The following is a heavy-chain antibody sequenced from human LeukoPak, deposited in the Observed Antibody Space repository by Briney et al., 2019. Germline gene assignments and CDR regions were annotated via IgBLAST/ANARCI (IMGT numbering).Heavy chain of an antibody. Sequence: SQTLSLTCAISGDSVSSNSAAWNWIRRSPSRGLEWRGRTYYRSKWYNDYAVSVKSRITINPDTSKNQFSLQLNSVTPEDTAVYYCARYYYDSSGYYYGSFDYWGQGTLVTVSS. D-gene: IGHD3-22*01. CDR1: GDSVSSNSAA. CDR3: ARYYYDSSGYYYGSFDY. CDR2: TYYRSKWYN. V-gene: IGHV6-1*01. J-gene: IGHJ4*02.